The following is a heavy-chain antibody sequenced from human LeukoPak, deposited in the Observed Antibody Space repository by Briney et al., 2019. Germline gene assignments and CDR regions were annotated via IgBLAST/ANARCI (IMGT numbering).Heavy chain of an antibody. Sequence: ASVKVSCKASGYTFTSYGISWVRQAPGQGLEWMGWISAYNGNTNYAQKLQGRFTMTTDTSTSTAYMELRSLRSDDTAVYYCATRVFGVTVTTRADYFDYWGQGTLVTVSS. CDR2: ISAYNGNT. CDR1: GYTFTSYG. CDR3: ATRVFGVTVTTRADYFDY. V-gene: IGHV1-18*01. J-gene: IGHJ4*02. D-gene: IGHD4-17*01.